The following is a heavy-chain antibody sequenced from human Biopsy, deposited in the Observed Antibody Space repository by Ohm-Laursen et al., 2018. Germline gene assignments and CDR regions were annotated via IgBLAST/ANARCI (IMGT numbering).Heavy chain of an antibody. D-gene: IGHD3-3*01. Sequence: SLRLSCAASGFPFSNYAMTWVRQAPGKGLEWVSLIGSSSNYIYYADSVKGRFTMSRDNAKNSLYLQMNSLTAEDTAVYYCAGDRITIVGVGYAFDIWGQGTMVTVSS. J-gene: IGHJ3*02. CDR2: IGSSSNYI. CDR1: GFPFSNYA. CDR3: AGDRITIVGVGYAFDI. V-gene: IGHV3-21*01.